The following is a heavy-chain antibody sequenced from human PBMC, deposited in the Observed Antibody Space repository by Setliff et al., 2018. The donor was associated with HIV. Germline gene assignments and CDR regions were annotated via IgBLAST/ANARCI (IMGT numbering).Heavy chain of an antibody. V-gene: IGHV3-23*01. CDR3: ARAWAMQQLVPAY. Sequence: GGSLRLSCAASGFSFRTYAMSWVRQAPGKGLEWVSAISATAGDTYYADSVKGRFTISRDNSKNTLYLQMNSLRVEDTAIYYCARAWAMQQLVPAYWGQGTLVTVSS. CDR2: ISATAGDT. D-gene: IGHD6-6*01. J-gene: IGHJ4*02. CDR1: GFSFRTYA.